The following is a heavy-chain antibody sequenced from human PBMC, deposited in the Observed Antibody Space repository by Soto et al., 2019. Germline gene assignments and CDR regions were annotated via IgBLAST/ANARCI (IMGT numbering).Heavy chain of an antibody. CDR3: ASCHLQEHEYDV. Sequence: DVQLVESGGGLIQPGGSLRLSCAAFGLTVSGKKYMAWVRHAPGKGLEWVSGLYDVDGTYYADSVKGRFTTSGDSSKTIVYLQMDSLRPDDTAVYYCASCHLQEHEYDVWGQGTTVTVSS. CDR2: LYDVDGT. CDR1: GLTVSGKKY. V-gene: IGHV3-53*01. J-gene: IGHJ3*01. D-gene: IGHD4-4*01.